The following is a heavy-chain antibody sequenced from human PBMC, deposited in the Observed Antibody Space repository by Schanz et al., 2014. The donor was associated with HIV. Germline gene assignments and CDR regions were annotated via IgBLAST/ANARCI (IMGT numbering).Heavy chain of an antibody. CDR1: GFIFSRYG. D-gene: IGHD3-22*01. CDR3: ARDPYYYDSSGYWPHFDY. CDR2: IWYDGSNK. J-gene: IGHJ4*02. V-gene: IGHV3-33*01. Sequence: QVQLVESGGGVVQPGRSLRLSCAASGFIFSRYGMYWVRQAPGKGLEWVAVIWYDGSNKYYADSVKGRFTISRDNSKNTLYLQMNSLRAEDTAVYYCARDPYYYDSSGYWPHFDYWGQGTLVTVSS.